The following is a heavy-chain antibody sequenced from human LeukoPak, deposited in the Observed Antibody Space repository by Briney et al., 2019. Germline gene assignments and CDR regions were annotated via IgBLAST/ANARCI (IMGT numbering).Heavy chain of an antibody. J-gene: IGHJ4*02. V-gene: IGHV3-74*01. CDR1: GFTFSSYW. Sequence: GGSLRLSCAASGFTFSSYWMHWVRQAPGKGLVWVSRINSDGSSTSYADSVKGRFTISRDSSKNTLYLQMNSLRAEDTAIYYCAKGHGDSAYYPVDYWGQGTLVTVSS. D-gene: IGHD3-22*01. CDR2: INSDGSST. CDR3: AKGHGDSAYYPVDY.